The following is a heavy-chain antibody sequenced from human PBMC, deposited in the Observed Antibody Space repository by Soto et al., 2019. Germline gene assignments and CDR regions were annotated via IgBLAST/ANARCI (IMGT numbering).Heavy chain of an antibody. D-gene: IGHD3-3*01. Sequence: GGSLRLSCAASGFTFSSYAMSWVRQAPGKGLEWVSAISGSGGSTYYADSVKGRFTISRDNSKNTLYMQMNSLRAEDTALYYWAKEGPGRYDFWSGYALFGMDVWGQGTTVTVSS. CDR3: AKEGPGRYDFWSGYALFGMDV. V-gene: IGHV3-23*01. CDR2: ISGSGGST. J-gene: IGHJ6*02. CDR1: GFTFSSYA.